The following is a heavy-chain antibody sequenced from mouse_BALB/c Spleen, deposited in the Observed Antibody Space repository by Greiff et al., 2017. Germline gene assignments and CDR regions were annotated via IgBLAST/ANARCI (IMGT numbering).Heavy chain of an antibody. CDR3: ARIKYGNYVDY. CDR2: IDTSDSYT. Sequence: VQLQQPGAELVMPGASVKMSCKASGYTFTDYWMHWVKQRPGQGLEWIGAIDTSDSYTSYNQKFKGKATLTVDESSSTAYMQLSSLTSEDSAVYYCARIKYGNYVDYWGQGTTLTVSS. V-gene: IGHV1-69*01. J-gene: IGHJ2*01. CDR1: GYTFTDYW. D-gene: IGHD2-10*02.